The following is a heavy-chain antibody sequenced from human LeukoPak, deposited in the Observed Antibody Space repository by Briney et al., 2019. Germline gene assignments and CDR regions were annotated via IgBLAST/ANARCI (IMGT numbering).Heavy chain of an antibody. J-gene: IGHJ4*02. CDR3: AKSPQVVVFDY. D-gene: IGHD2-15*01. V-gene: IGHV3-74*01. Sequence: GGSLRLSCTASGFTFSTYWMHWVRQAPGKGLVGVSRINGDGSSTSYADSVKGRFTISRDNSKNTLYLQMNSLRAEDTAVYYCAKSPQVVVFDYWGQGTLVTVSS. CDR1: GFTFSTYW. CDR2: INGDGSST.